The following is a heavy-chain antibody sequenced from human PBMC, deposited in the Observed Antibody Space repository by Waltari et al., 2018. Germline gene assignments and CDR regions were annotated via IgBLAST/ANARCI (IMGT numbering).Heavy chain of an antibody. CDR1: GGSISSSSYY. D-gene: IGHD7-27*01. CDR2: IYYSGST. J-gene: IGHJ4*02. Sequence: QLQLQESGPGLVKPSETLSLTYTVSGGSISSSSYYWGWIRQPPGKGLEWIGSIYYSGSTYYNPSLKSRVTISVDTSKNQFSLKLSSVTAADTAVYYCARSNWGGTIDYWGQGTLVTVSS. V-gene: IGHV4-39*07. CDR3: ARSNWGGTIDY.